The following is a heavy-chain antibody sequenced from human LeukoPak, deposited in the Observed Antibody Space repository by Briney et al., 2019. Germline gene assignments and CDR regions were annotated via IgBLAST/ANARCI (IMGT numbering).Heavy chain of an antibody. V-gene: IGHV1-18*01. J-gene: IGHJ6*02. CDR1: GYTFTSYG. D-gene: IGHD1-26*01. Sequence: GASVKVSCKASGYTFTSYGISWVRQAPGQGLEWMGWISAYNGNTNYAQKLQGRVTMTTDTSTSTAYMELRSLRSDDTAVYYCARLEFPYSGSLPDYYYGMDVWGQGTTVTVSS. CDR2: ISAYNGNT. CDR3: ARLEFPYSGSLPDYYYGMDV.